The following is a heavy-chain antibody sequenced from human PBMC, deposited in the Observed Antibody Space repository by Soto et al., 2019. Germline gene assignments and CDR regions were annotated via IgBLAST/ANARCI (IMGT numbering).Heavy chain of an antibody. CDR3: ALIAAAGPDAFDI. Sequence: QVQLVESGGGVVQPGWSLRLSCAASGFTFSSYGMHWVRQAPGKGLEWVAVIWYDGSNKYYADSVKGRFTISRDNSKNTLYLQMNSLRAEDTAVYYCALIAAAGPDAFDIWGQGTMVTVSS. V-gene: IGHV3-33*01. CDR2: IWYDGSNK. J-gene: IGHJ3*02. CDR1: GFTFSSYG. D-gene: IGHD6-13*01.